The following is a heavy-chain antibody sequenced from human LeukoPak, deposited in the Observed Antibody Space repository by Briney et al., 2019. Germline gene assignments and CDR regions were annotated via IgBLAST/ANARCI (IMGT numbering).Heavy chain of an antibody. CDR2: IGSTGSNT. CDR3: AKSMSTVTTSPF. J-gene: IGHJ4*02. Sequence: PGGSLRLSCAASGFTFSSYAMSSVRQAPGEGLEWVSTIGSTGSNTYYTDSVKGRFTISRDNSKNTLYMQINGLRADDTAAYYCAKSMSTVTTSPFWGQGTLVTVSS. V-gene: IGHV3-23*05. D-gene: IGHD4-17*01. CDR1: GFTFSSYA.